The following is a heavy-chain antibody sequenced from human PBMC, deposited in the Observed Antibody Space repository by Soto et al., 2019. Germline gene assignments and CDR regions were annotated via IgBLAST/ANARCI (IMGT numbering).Heavy chain of an antibody. Sequence: GGSLRLSCAASGFSFSSDGMSWVRRAPGKGLEWVSSISASGGSTYYADSVKGRFTISRDNSKNTLYLQMNRLRGEDTAVYYCAKRYYYGGSGPYGMDVWGQGTTVTVSS. CDR1: GFSFSSDG. CDR3: AKRYYYGGSGPYGMDV. D-gene: IGHD3-22*01. V-gene: IGHV3-23*01. CDR2: ISASGGST. J-gene: IGHJ6*02.